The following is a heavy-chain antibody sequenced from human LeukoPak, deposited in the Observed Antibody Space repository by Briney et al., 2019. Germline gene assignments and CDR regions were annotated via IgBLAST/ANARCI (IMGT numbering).Heavy chain of an antibody. CDR1: GFTFSSYA. Sequence: GGSLRLSCAASGFTFSSYAMHWVRQAPGKGLEYVSAISSNGGSTYYANSVKGRFTISRDNSKNTLYLQMGSLRAEDMAVYYCARVTRAWEDYGAPYYMDVWGKGTTVTVSS. CDR3: ARVTRAWEDYGAPYYMDV. D-gene: IGHD3-16*01. CDR2: ISSNGGST. J-gene: IGHJ6*03. V-gene: IGHV3-64*01.